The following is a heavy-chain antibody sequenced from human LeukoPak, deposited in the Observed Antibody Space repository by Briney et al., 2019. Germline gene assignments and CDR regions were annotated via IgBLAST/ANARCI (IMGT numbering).Heavy chain of an antibody. J-gene: IGHJ3*02. Sequence: GESLKISCKGSGYSFTSYWIGWVRQMPGKGLEWMGIIYPGDSDTTYSPSFQGQVTMSADKSISTAYLQWSSLKASDTAMYYCARRHMGSLAVTAFDIWGQGTMVTVSS. CDR2: IYPGDSDT. V-gene: IGHV5-51*01. D-gene: IGHD2-15*01. CDR1: GYSFTSYW. CDR3: ARRHMGSLAVTAFDI.